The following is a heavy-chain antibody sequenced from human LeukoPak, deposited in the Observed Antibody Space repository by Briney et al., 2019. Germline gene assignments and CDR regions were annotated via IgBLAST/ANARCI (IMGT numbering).Heavy chain of an antibody. D-gene: IGHD3-3*01. V-gene: IGHV3-21*01. J-gene: IGHJ6*02. CDR1: GFTFSSYS. Sequence: GGSLRLSCAASGFTFSSYSMNWVRQAPGKGLEWVSSISSSSSYIYYADSVKGRFTISRDNAKNSLYLQMNSLRDEDTAVYYCARDGGGNYYYYGMDVWGQGTTVTVSS. CDR2: ISSSSSYI. CDR3: ARDGGGNYYYYGMDV.